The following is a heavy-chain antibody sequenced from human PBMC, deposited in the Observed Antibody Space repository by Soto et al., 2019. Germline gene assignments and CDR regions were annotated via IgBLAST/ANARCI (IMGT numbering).Heavy chain of an antibody. V-gene: IGHV3-33*08. J-gene: IGHJ6*02. CDR3: ARETLHVDIGTTRGMDV. D-gene: IGHD5-12*01. CDR2: IWYDGDNR. CDR1: GSIFSSYG. Sequence: GGSLRLSCAVSGSIFSSYGMHWVRQAPGKGLEWVAVIWYDGDNRDYADSVKGRFTISRDNSKNTVYLQMNSLRAEDTAVYYCARETLHVDIGTTRGMDVWGQGATVTVSS.